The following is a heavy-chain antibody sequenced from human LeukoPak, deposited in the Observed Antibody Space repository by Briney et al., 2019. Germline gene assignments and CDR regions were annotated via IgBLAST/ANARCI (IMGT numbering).Heavy chain of an antibody. V-gene: IGHV3-7*01. CDR3: TGGSDKVLSGEYYYYMDV. J-gene: IGHJ6*03. Sequence: PGGSLRLSCTASGFTIHYWLNWVRQPPGKGREWVANLNQVGRVQHYVDSVEGRFTISRDSAKNSLALQMHSRRAEDTAVYYCTGGSDKVLSGEYYYYMDVWGTGTTVTVSS. CDR1: GFTIHYW. D-gene: IGHD2/OR15-2a*01. CDR2: LNQVGRVQ.